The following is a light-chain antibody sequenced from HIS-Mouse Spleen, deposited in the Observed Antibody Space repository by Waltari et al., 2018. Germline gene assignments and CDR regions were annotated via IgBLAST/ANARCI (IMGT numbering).Light chain of an antibody. V-gene: IGLV3-10*01. CDR3: YSTDSSGNHRV. Sequence: SYELTQPPSVSVSPGQTASITCSGDKLGDKYACWYQQKSGQAPVLVIYEDSKRPSWIPERVSGSRSGTMATLTISGAQVEDEADYYCYSTDSSGNHRVFGGGTKLTVL. J-gene: IGLJ2*01. CDR2: EDS. CDR1: KLGDKY.